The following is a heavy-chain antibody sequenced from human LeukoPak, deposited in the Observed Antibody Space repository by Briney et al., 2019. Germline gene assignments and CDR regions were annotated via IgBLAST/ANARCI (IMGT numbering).Heavy chain of an antibody. CDR1: GGSFSGYY. Sequence: PSETLSLTCAVYGGSFSGYYWSWIRQPPGKGLEWIGEINHSGSTNYNPSLKSRVTISVDKSKNQFSLKLSSVTAADTAVYYCARGEQELVYFDYWGQGTLVTVSS. CDR3: ARGEQELVYFDY. J-gene: IGHJ4*02. CDR2: INHSGST. D-gene: IGHD6-13*01. V-gene: IGHV4-34*01.